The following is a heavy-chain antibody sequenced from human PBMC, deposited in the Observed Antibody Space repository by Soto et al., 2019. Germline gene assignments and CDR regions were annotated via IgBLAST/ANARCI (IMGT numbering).Heavy chain of an antibody. CDR1: GFTFSNAW. CDR2: IKSKTDGGTT. J-gene: IGHJ3*02. V-gene: IGHV3-15*01. Sequence: PGGSLRLSCAASGFTFSNAWMSWVRQAPGKGLEWVGRIKSKTDGGTTDYAAPVKGRFTISRDDSKNTLYLQMNSLKTEDTAVYYCTTECGNGVCYTPYDAFDIWGQGTMVTVSS. CDR3: TTECGNGVCYTPYDAFDI. D-gene: IGHD2-8*01.